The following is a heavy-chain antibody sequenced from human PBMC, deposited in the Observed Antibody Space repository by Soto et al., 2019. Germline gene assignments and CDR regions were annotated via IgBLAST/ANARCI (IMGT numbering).Heavy chain of an antibody. CDR1: GFTFSGSA. J-gene: IGHJ4*02. V-gene: IGHV3-73*01. CDR3: TRLSYSGYDPEGPKGY. D-gene: IGHD5-12*01. Sequence: GGSLRLSCAASGFTFSGSAMHWVRQASGKGLEWVGRIRSKANSYATAYAASVKGRFTISRDDSKNTAYLQMNSLKTEDTAVYYCTRLSYSGYDPEGPKGYWGQGTLVTVSS. CDR2: IRSKANSYAT.